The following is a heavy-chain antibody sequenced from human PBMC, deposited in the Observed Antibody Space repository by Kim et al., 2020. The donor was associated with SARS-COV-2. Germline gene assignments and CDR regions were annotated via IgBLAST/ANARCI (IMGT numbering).Heavy chain of an antibody. CDR3: ARSLGHSGYNDAFEI. D-gene: IGHD5-12*01. V-gene: IGHV1-69*13. J-gene: IGHJ3*02. Sequence: SVKVSCEASGGTFSSHGFSWVRQAPGQGLEWLGTVVLMFVKANYAQTLQGRFTITADESTKTVYMEVNSLTSEDTAVYYCARSLGHSGYNDAFEIWGQGTMVTVS. CDR1: GGTFSSHG. CDR2: VVLMFVKA.